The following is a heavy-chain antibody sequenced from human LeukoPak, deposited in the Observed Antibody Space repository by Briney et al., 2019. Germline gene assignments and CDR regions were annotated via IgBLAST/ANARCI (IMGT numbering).Heavy chain of an antibody. V-gene: IGHV3-23*01. D-gene: IGHD3-16*01. J-gene: IGHJ6*02. Sequence: GGSLRLSCAASGFTSSNFAMNWVRQAPGKRLECVSSISGSTGRTYYADSVKGRFTISRDDSKNTVYLEMNNLRAEDTALYFCAKANCGSECFYIMDVWGQGTMVTVSS. CDR3: AKANCGSECFYIMDV. CDR2: ISGSTGRT. CDR1: GFTSSNFA.